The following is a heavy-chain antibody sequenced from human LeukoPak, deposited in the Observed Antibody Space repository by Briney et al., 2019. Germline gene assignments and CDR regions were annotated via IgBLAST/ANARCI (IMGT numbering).Heavy chain of an antibody. CDR2: FIPIFNMA. J-gene: IGHJ4*02. D-gene: IGHD1-1*01. CDR1: GGPFSKYT. Sequence: SVKVSCKASGGPFSKYTIGWARQAPGQGLEWLGRFIPIFNMANYAQKFQGRVTITADKSTSTAYMELTSLRSEDTALYYCASLGGLYQLPVFDYWGQGTLVTVSS. CDR3: ASLGGLYQLPVFDY. V-gene: IGHV1-69*02.